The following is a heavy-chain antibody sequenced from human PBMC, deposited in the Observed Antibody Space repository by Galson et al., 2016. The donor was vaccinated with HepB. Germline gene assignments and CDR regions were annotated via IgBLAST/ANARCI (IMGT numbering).Heavy chain of an antibody. CDR1: DASFSSGGYY. CDR3: ARMARYYDNSPPL. Sequence: TLSLTCSVSDASFSSGGYYWNWIRQLPGKGLEWIGHIYYSGSTHYSPSLSSRVTISIDTSDSQFSLRLSSGTAADTAVYYCARMARYYDNSPPLWGQGTLVTVSS. J-gene: IGHJ4*02. D-gene: IGHD3-22*01. V-gene: IGHV4-31*03. CDR2: IYYSGST.